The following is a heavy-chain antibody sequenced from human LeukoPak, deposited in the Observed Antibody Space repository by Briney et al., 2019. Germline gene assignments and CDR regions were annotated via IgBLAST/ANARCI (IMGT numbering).Heavy chain of an antibody. CDR2: IHYSGTT. Sequence: SETLSLTCTVSDGSIGSTSDSWGWIRQSPGRGVEWIGSIHYSGTTYYNPSLKSRVTISLDASKNQFSLRLNSVTAADTAVYYCARDSPEVTYAFDTWGQGTLVTVSS. J-gene: IGHJ4*02. CDR1: DGSIGSTSDS. CDR3: ARDSPEVTYAFDT. D-gene: IGHD2-8*01. V-gene: IGHV4-39*07.